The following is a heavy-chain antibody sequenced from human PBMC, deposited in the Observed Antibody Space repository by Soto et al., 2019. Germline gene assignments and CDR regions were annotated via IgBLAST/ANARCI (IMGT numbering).Heavy chain of an antibody. CDR3: ASALGREATIFGVVNYYFDY. CDR2: MNPNSGNT. CDR1: GYTFTSYD. Sequence: ASVKVSCKASGYTFTSYDINWVRQATGQGLEWMGWMNPNSGNTGYAQKFQGRVTMTRNTSISTAYMELSSLRSEDTAVYYCASALGREATIFGVVNYYFDYWGQGTLVTVSS. J-gene: IGHJ4*02. V-gene: IGHV1-8*01. D-gene: IGHD3-3*01.